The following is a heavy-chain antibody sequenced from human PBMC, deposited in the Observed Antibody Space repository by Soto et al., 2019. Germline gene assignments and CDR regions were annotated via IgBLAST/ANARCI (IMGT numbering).Heavy chain of an antibody. D-gene: IGHD2-15*01. J-gene: IGHJ1*01. CDR2: ISYDGSNK. CDR1: GFTFSSYA. V-gene: IGHV3-30-3*01. Sequence: QVQLVESGGGVVQPGRSLRLSCAASGFTFSSYAMHWVRQAPGKGLEWVAVISYDGSNKYYADSVKGRFTISRDNSENTLYLQMNSLRAEDTAVYYCARDPSYCSGGSCYPGHWGQGTLVTVSS. CDR3: ARDPSYCSGGSCYPGH.